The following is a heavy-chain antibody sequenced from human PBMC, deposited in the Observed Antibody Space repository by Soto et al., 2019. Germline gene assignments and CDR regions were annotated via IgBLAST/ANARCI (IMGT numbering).Heavy chain of an antibody. CDR2: INKDGSDK. J-gene: IGHJ5*02. Sequence: EVQLVESGGGLVQPGGSLRLTCAASGFTLSGYWMSWVRQAPGKGLEWVANINKDGSDKRYVDSVKGRFTISRDNAKNLLDLQRKSLRAEDTAVFDCARGGGNFDPWGQGTLVTVSS. CDR3: ARGGGNFDP. D-gene: IGHD3-16*01. V-gene: IGHV3-7*04. CDR1: GFTLSGYW.